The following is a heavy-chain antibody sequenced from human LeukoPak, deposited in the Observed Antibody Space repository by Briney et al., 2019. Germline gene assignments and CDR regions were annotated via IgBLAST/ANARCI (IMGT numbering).Heavy chain of an antibody. J-gene: IGHJ6*02. V-gene: IGHV3-33*06. Sequence: GRSLRLSCAASGFTFSSYGMHWVRQAPGKGLEWVAVIWYDGSNKYYADSVKGRFTISRDNSKNTLYLQMNSLRAEDTAVYYCAKESSIAARPVYYYGMDVWGQGTTVTVSS. CDR2: IWYDGSNK. CDR3: AKESSIAARPVYYYGMDV. CDR1: GFTFSSYG. D-gene: IGHD6-6*01.